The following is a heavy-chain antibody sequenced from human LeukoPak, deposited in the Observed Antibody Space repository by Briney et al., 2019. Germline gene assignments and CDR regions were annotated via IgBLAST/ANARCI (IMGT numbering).Heavy chain of an antibody. CDR3: AKASTRGTAMVHFDY. Sequence: GGSLRLSCAASGFTFDDCAMHWVRQAPGKGLEWVSGISWNSGSIGYADSVKGRFTISRDNAKNSLYLQMNSLRAEDTALYYCAKASTRGTAMVHFDYWGQGTLVTVSS. J-gene: IGHJ4*02. V-gene: IGHV3-9*01. CDR2: ISWNSGSI. D-gene: IGHD5-18*01. CDR1: GFTFDDCA.